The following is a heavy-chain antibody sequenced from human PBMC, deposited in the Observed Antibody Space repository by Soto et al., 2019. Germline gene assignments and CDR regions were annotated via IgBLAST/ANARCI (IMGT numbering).Heavy chain of an antibody. J-gene: IGHJ6*02. CDR3: AKYTVSSRRGGVLV. Sequence: PGGSLRLSCAASGFTFDDYAMHWVRQAPGKGLEWVSGISWNSGSIGYADSVKGRFTISRDNAKNSLYLQMNSLRAEDTALYYCAKYTVSSRRGGVLVWGPATTVTVS. CDR1: GFTFDDYA. D-gene: IGHD3-10*01. CDR2: ISWNSGSI. V-gene: IGHV3-9*01.